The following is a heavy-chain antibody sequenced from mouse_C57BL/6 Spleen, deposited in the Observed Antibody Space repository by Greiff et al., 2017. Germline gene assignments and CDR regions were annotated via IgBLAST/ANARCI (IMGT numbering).Heavy chain of an antibody. Sequence: VQLQQSGPELVKPGASVKISCKASGYSFTSYYIHWVKQRPGQGLEWIGWIYPGSGNTKYNEKFKGKATLTADTSSSTAYMQLSSLTSEDSAVYYCAREGDAGFAYWGQGTLVTVSA. CDR2: IYPGSGNT. CDR3: AREGDAGFAY. D-gene: IGHD3-3*01. CDR1: GYSFTSYY. V-gene: IGHV1-66*01. J-gene: IGHJ3*01.